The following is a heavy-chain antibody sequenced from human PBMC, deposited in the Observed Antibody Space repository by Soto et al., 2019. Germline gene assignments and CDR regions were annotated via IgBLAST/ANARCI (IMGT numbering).Heavy chain of an antibody. CDR1: GYNFTTYD. CDR3: ARAVSVAPPFPYFFDY. V-gene: IGHV1-46*01. J-gene: IGHJ4*01. Sequence: ASVKVSCKASGYNFTTYDIHWVRRAPGQGLEWMGVINPGGGGTNYAQKFKGRLTGTADTSTSTVYMELTSLTSDDTAVHYCARAVSVAPPFPYFFDYPGTGILVT. D-gene: IGHD3-9*01. CDR2: INPGGGGT.